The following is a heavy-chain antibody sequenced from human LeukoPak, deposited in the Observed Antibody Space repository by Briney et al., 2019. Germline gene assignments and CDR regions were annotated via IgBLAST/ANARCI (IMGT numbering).Heavy chain of an antibody. CDR1: GFTFSSYG. CDR2: IWYDGSNE. V-gene: IGHV3-33*01. J-gene: IGHJ4*02. Sequence: GRSLRLSCAASGFTFSSYGMHWVRQAPGKGLEWVAVIWYDGSNEYYADSVKGRFTISRDNSKNTLYLQMNSLRAEDTAVYYCARDVTHCGGDCYSGDYWGQGTLVTVSS. CDR3: ARDVTHCGGDCYSGDY. D-gene: IGHD2-21*02.